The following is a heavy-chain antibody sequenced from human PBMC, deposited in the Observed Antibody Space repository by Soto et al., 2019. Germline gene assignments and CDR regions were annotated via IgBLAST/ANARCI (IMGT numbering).Heavy chain of an antibody. J-gene: IGHJ6*03. CDR3: XXXXXXXXXXXXXXYYYYYMDV. V-gene: IGHV3-48*01. CDR2: ISSSSSTI. Sequence: EVQLVESGGGLVQPGGSLRLSCAASGFTFSSYSMNWVRQAPGKGLEWVSYISSSSSTIYYADSVKGRFTISRDNAKNSLYLQMNSLXXXXXXXXXXXXXXXXXXXXXXXXYYYYYMDVWGKGTTVTVSS. CDR1: GFTFSSYS.